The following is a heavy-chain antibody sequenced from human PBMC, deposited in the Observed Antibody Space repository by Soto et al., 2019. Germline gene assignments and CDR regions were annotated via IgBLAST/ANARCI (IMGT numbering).Heavy chain of an antibody. CDR1: GYTFRIYA. V-gene: IGHV1-3*01. D-gene: IGHD3-3*01. CDR2: INAGNGST. J-gene: IGHJ6*04. Sequence: ASVKVSCKASGYTFRIYAMHWVRQAPGQRLEWMGWINAGNGSTKYSQKFHGRVTITRDTSASTAYLELSSLISEDTAVYYCARCRISIFGVAHYGLDVWGKGTTVTVSS. CDR3: ARCRISIFGVAHYGLDV.